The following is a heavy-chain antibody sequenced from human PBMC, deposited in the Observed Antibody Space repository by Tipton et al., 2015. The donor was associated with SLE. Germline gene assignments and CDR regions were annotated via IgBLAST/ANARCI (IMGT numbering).Heavy chain of an antibody. CDR1: GGSISSYY. CDR2: IYHSGST. CDR3: ARDGSAFDI. J-gene: IGHJ3*02. D-gene: IGHD1-14*01. V-gene: IGHV4-59*01. Sequence: TLSLTCTVSGGSISSYYWSLIRQPPGQGLEWIGYIYHSGSTNYNPFLKSRVTISVDTSKNQFSLKLSSVTAADTAVYYCARDGSAFDIWGQGTMVTVSS.